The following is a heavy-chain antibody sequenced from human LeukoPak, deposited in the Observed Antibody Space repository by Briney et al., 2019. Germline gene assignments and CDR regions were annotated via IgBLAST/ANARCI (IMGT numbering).Heavy chain of an antibody. J-gene: IGHJ4*02. V-gene: IGHV4-34*01. D-gene: IGHD2-21*01. CDR2: INHRGST. Sequence: SETLSLTCAVYGGSFSGYYWSWIGQPPGKGLEWIGEINHRGSTNYNPSLKSRVTISVDTSKNQFSLKLSSVTAADTAVYYCARGVGIRDNYWGQGTLVTVSS. CDR3: ARGVGIRDNY. CDR1: GGSFSGYY.